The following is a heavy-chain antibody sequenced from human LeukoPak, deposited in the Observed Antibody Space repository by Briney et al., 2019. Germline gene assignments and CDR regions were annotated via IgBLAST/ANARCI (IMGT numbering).Heavy chain of an antibody. V-gene: IGHV3-74*01. CDR1: GFTFNNYG. Sequence: PGGSLRLSCEGSGFTFNNYGMSWVRQAPGKGLVWVSRINSDGSSTSYADSVKGRFTISRDNAKNTLYLQMNSLRAEDTAVYYRASGFVESGSSWYPHWGQGTLVTVSS. J-gene: IGHJ4*02. D-gene: IGHD6-13*01. CDR2: INSDGSST. CDR3: ASGFVESGSSWYPH.